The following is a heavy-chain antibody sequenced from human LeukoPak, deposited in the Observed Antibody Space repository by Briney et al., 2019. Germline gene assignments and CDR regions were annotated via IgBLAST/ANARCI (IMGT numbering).Heavy chain of an antibody. CDR3: ARGGGREGYGSGSYYAYYYMDV. D-gene: IGHD3-10*01. V-gene: IGHV3-30*02. CDR1: GFTFSTYG. CDR2: IRYDGSYK. J-gene: IGHJ6*03. Sequence: GGSLRLSCAASGFTFSTYGMHWVRQAPGKGLEWVAFIRYDGSYKCYADSVKGRFTISRDNAKNSLYLQMNSLRAEDTAVYYCARGGGREGYGSGSYYAYYYMDVWGKGTTVTISS.